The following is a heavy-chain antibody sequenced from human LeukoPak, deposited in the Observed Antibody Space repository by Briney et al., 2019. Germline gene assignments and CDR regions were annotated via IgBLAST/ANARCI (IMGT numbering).Heavy chain of an antibody. CDR1: GYTFTGYY. CDR3: ARGVYTMIVVVPFDY. V-gene: IGHV1-2*06. Sequence: ASVKVSCKASGYTFTGYYMQWVRQAPGQGHEWMGRINPNSGGTNYAQKFQGRVTMTRDTSISTAYMELSRLRSDDTAVYYCARGVYTMIVVVPFDYWGQGTLVTVSS. J-gene: IGHJ4*02. D-gene: IGHD3-22*01. CDR2: INPNSGGT.